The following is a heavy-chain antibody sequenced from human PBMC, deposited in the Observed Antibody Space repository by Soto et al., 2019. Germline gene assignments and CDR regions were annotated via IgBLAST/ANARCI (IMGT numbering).Heavy chain of an antibody. CDR2: IYYSGIT. D-gene: IGHD3-16*01. V-gene: IGHV4-61*08. CDR1: GGSISTVGHY. Sequence: SETLSLTCSVSGGSISTVGHYWTWIRQPPGKGLEWIGYIYYSGITNCNPSLKSRVTMSVDTSKNQFSLKLSSVTAADTAVYYCVRDLTIGGFFDPWGQGTLVTVSS. J-gene: IGHJ5*02. CDR3: VRDLTIGGFFDP.